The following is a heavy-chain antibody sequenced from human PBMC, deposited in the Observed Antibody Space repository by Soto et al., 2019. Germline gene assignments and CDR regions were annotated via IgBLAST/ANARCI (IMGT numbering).Heavy chain of an antibody. J-gene: IGHJ4*02. D-gene: IGHD6-13*01. Sequence: PGGSLRLSCAVSGFTFSNHAMSWVRQAPGKGLEWVSAISTAVGATYYADSVKGRFTISRDDSNNTLYLQMNSLRAEDTAVYSCAKDRTAAARNFDYWGQGTPVTVSS. CDR1: GFTFSNHA. V-gene: IGHV3-23*01. CDR3: AKDRTAAARNFDY. CDR2: ISTAVGAT.